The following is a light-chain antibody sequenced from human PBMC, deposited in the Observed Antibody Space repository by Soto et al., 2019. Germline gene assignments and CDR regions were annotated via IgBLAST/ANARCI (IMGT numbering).Light chain of an antibody. V-gene: IGKV3-20*01. CDR2: GAS. Sequence: EIVLTQSPGTLSLSPGERATLSCRASQSVSSSYLAWYQQKPGQAPRLLIYGASSRAAGIPDRFSCSGSGTDFTLTISRLEPEDFAVYYCQQYDSSPWTFGQGTKVEIK. CDR3: QQYDSSPWT. J-gene: IGKJ1*01. CDR1: QSVSSSY.